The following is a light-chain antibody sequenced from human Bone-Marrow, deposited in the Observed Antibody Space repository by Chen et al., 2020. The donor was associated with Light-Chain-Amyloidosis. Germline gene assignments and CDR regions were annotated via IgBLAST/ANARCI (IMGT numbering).Light chain of an antibody. CDR3: GTWDSSLSVV. CDR1: SSNIGNNY. V-gene: IGLV1-51*01. Sequence: QSVLTQPPSVSAAPGQKVTISCSRSSSNIGNNYVSWYQQLPGTAPKLLIYDNNKRPSGIPDRFSGSKSGTSATLGITGLQTGDEADYYCGTWDSSLSVVFGGGTKLTVL. CDR2: DNN. J-gene: IGLJ2*01.